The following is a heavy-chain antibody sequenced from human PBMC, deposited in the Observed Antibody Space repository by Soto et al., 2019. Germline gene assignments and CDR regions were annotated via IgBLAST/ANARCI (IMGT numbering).Heavy chain of an antibody. CDR2: IYHSGST. CDR1: SGSISSSNW. Sequence: PSETLSLTCAVSSGSISSSNWWSWVRQPPGKGLEWIGEIYHSGSTNYNPSLKSRVTISVDKSKNQFSLKLSSVTAADTAVYYCARVGTVAGTGFDYWGQGTLVTVSS. J-gene: IGHJ4*02. D-gene: IGHD6-19*01. V-gene: IGHV4-4*02. CDR3: ARVGTVAGTGFDY.